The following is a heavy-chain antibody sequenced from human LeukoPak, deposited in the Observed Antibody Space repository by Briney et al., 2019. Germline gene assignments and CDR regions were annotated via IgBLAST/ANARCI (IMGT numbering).Heavy chain of an antibody. CDR1: GFTFRNAW. J-gene: IGHJ5*02. D-gene: IGHD2-8*01. CDR3: AKGNGWPWLFDP. V-gene: IGHV3-15*01. CDR2: ITSNTDGGNT. Sequence: GGSLRLSCAASGFTFRNAWMSWVRQVPGKGLEWVGRITSNTDGGNTYYADSVKGRLAISRYNSKNTLYLQMNSLRADDTAVYYCAKGNGWPWLFDPWGQGTLVTVSS.